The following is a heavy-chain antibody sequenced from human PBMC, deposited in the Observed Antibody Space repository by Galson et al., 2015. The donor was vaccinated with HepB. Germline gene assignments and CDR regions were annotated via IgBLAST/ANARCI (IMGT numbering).Heavy chain of an antibody. CDR2: ISYDGSNK. CDR3: ARENVDTAGGNFDY. V-gene: IGHV3-30*04. CDR1: GFTFSSYA. Sequence: SLRLSCAASGFTFSSYAMHWVRQAPGKGLEWVAVISYDGSNKYYADSVKGRFTISRDNSKNTLYLQMNSLRAEDTAVYYCARENVDTAGGNFDYWGQGTLVTVSS. D-gene: IGHD5-18*01. J-gene: IGHJ4*02.